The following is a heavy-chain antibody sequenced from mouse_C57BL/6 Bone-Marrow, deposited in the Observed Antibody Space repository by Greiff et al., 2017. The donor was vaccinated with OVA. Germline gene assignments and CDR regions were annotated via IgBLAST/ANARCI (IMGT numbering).Heavy chain of an antibody. V-gene: IGHV1-69*01. CDR3: ARDGAWFAD. CDR2: IDPSDSYT. CDR1: GYTFTSYW. Sequence: QVQLQQPGAELVMPGASVKLSCKASGYTFTSYWMHWVKQRPGQGLEWIGEIDPSDSYTNYNQKFKGKSTLTVDKSSSTAYMQLSSLTSEDSAVYYCARDGAWFADWGQGTLVTVSA. D-gene: IGHD1-1*02. J-gene: IGHJ3*01.